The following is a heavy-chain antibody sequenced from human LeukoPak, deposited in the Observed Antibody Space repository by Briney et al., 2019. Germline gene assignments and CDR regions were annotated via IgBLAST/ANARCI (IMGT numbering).Heavy chain of an antibody. CDR2: ISYDGRNK. CDR3: ASSPYSSRPIDY. CDR1: GFTFSSYA. Sequence: GRSLRPSGAASGFTFSSYAMPWVRQAPGKGLKWGAVISYDGRNKYYADSVKGRFTMSRDNSKKTLYLQMNSLRAEDTAVYYCASSPYSSRPIDYWGQGTLVTVSS. D-gene: IGHD6-13*01. V-gene: IGHV3-30*04. J-gene: IGHJ4*02.